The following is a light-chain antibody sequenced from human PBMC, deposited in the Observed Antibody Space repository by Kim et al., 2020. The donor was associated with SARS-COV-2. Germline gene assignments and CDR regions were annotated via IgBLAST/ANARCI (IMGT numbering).Light chain of an antibody. V-gene: IGLV3-19*01. J-gene: IGLJ2*01. CDR1: SLRSYY. CDR3: NSRDSSGNQV. CDR2: GKN. Sequence: VALGQTVRITCQGESLRSYYASWYQQKPGQAPVLVIYGKNNRPSGIPDRFSSSSSGNTASLTITGAQAEDEADYYCNSRDSSGNQVFGGGTQVTVL.